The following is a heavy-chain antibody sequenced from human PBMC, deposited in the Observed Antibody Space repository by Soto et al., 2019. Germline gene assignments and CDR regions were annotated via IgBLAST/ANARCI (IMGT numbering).Heavy chain of an antibody. CDR3: AKDPLSYSSSWYPNWFGP. CDR2: ITAHADRT. J-gene: IGHJ5*02. Sequence: EVQLLESGGGLVQPGGSLRLSCAASGFTFTSYAMSWVRQAPGKGLEWVSGITAHADRTFYADSVKGGFTVSRDNAQNMLYLQMNSLRAEDTAIYYCAKDPLSYSSSWYPNWFGPWGQGTLVTVSS. D-gene: IGHD6-13*01. V-gene: IGHV3-23*01. CDR1: GFTFTSYA.